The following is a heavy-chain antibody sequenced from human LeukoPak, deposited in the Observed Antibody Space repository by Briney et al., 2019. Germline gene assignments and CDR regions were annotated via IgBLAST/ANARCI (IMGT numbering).Heavy chain of an antibody. CDR2: IHIGGGT. D-gene: IGHD1-26*01. CDR1: GFTFSSYA. CDR3: ARHRELGL. Sequence: PGRSLRLCCAASGFTFSSYAMHWVRQAPGKGLEWVSIIHIGGGTNYADFVKGRFTISRDNSRNTVYLQMNSLRVEDTAAYYCARHRELGLWGQGTLVSVSS. J-gene: IGHJ4*02. V-gene: IGHV3-66*04.